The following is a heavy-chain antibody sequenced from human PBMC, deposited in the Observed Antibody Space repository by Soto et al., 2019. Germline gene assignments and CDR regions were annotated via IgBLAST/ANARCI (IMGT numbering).Heavy chain of an antibody. Sequence: QVQLVQSGAEVKKPGSSVKVSCKASGGTFSSYAISWVRQAPGQGLEWMGGIIRIFGTANYAQKFQGRVTITADESTSTAYMELSSLRSEDTAVYYCARGGDIPRTWRNWFDPWGQGTLVTVSS. CDR1: GGTFSSYA. D-gene: IGHD2-15*01. J-gene: IGHJ5*02. CDR3: ARGGDIPRTWRNWFDP. V-gene: IGHV1-69*12. CDR2: IIRIFGTA.